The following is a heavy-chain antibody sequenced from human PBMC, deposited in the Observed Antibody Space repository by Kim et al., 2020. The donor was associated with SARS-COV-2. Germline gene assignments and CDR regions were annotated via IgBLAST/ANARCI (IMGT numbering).Heavy chain of an antibody. Sequence: GGSLRLSCAASGFTFRNYALHWVRQAPGKGLEWVAVISYDGSNKYYADSGKGRFTISRDNSKDTLYPPMNSPGIGDQALFYFWTDLAHWLASRYFYGM. CDR1: GFTFRNYA. CDR2: ISYDGSNK. J-gene: IGHJ6*01. V-gene: IGHV3-30*04. CDR3: WTDLAHWLASRYFYGM. D-gene: IGHD6-19*01.